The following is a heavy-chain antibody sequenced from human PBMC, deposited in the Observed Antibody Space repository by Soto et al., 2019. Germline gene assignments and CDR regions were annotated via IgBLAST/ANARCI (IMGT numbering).Heavy chain of an antibody. J-gene: IGHJ4*02. Sequence: QVGMVQSGAEVKKPGSSARVSCKVSGGTFSRHSISWVRQAPGQGLEWMGGIIPIFEATQYAQKFQGRLTISADESAASFHMDLSGLRPEDTAIYYCARDLTAVRGSWGQGTLVTVS. CDR1: GGTFSRHS. D-gene: IGHD3-10*01. CDR2: IIPIFEAT. CDR3: ARDLTAVRGS. V-gene: IGHV1-69*01.